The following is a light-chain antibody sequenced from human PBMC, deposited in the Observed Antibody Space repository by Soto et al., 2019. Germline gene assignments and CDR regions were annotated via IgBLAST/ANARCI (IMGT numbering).Light chain of an antibody. CDR1: QSVSMW. V-gene: IGKV1-5*01. Sequence: QITQSPSTLSSSVGDRVAITCLASQSVSMWLAWYQQKAGKAPRLLIYDASNLESGVPSRFSGSGSGTEFTLTISSLQPEDSATYYCQQYNTFLTWTFGQGTKVDIK. CDR2: DAS. CDR3: QQYNTFLTWT. J-gene: IGKJ1*01.